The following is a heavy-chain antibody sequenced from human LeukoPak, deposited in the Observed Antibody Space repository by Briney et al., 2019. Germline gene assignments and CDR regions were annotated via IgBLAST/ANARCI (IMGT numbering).Heavy chain of an antibody. CDR2: IYYSAST. Sequence: SETLSLTCTVPGGSISSNKYYWGWIRQPPGKGLEWIGNIYYSASTYYKSSLKSRVTISVDTSKNQFSLKLTSVTAADTAVYYCARLDYSSSCFDYWGQGTLVTVSS. CDR1: GGSISSNKYY. CDR3: ARLDYSSSCFDY. J-gene: IGHJ4*02. D-gene: IGHD6-13*01. V-gene: IGHV4-39*01.